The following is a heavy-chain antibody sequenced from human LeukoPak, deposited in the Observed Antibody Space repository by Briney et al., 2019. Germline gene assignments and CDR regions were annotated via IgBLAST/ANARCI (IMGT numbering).Heavy chain of an antibody. CDR2: INHSGST. J-gene: IGHJ1*01. Sequence: SETLSLTCAVYGGSFSGYYWSSLRQPPGKRLEWIGEINHSGSTNYNPSLKSRVTISVDTSKNQFSLKLSSVTAADTAVYYCARGRYCSSTSCYDFQHWGQGTLVTVSS. V-gene: IGHV4-34*01. CDR3: ARGRYCSSTSCYDFQH. CDR1: GGSFSGYY. D-gene: IGHD2-2*01.